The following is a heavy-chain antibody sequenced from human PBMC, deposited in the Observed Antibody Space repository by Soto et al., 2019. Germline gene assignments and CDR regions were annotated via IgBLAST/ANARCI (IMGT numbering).Heavy chain of an antibody. Sequence: PSETLSLTCAVSGVSIRGSNWWIWFRQPPGKGLEWIGEIYHSGSTNYNPSLKSRVTISVDKSKNQFSLKLSSVTAADTAVYYCARDLPKRYCSSTSCYTYWGQRTLVTVSS. D-gene: IGHD2-2*02. CDR1: GVSIRGSNW. CDR2: IYHSGST. J-gene: IGHJ4*02. V-gene: IGHV4-4*02. CDR3: ARDLPKRYCSSTSCYTY.